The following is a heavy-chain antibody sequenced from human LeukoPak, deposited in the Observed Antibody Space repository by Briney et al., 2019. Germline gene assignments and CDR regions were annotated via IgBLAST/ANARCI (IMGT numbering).Heavy chain of an antibody. J-gene: IGHJ6*03. CDR2: IYYSGST. CDR3: ARDGWGSGSFGAYYYMDV. CDR1: GGSISSYY. D-gene: IGHD3-10*01. V-gene: IGHV4-59*01. Sequence: PSETLSLTCTVSGGSISSYYWSWIRQPPGKGLEWIGYIYYSGSTTYNPSLKSRVTISVDTSKNQFSLKLSSVTAADTAMYYCARDGWGSGSFGAYYYMDVWGKGTTVTISS.